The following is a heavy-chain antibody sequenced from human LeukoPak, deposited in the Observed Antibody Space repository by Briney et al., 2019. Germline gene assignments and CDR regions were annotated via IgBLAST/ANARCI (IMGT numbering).Heavy chain of an antibody. CDR3: ARGRGDTMIVVVITRYYGMDV. Sequence: PSQTLSLTCAVSGGSISSGGYSWSWIRQPPGKGLEWIGYIYHSGSTYYNPSLKSRVTISVDRSKNQFSLKLSSVTAADTAVYYCARGRGDTMIVVVITRYYGMDVWGQGTTVTVSS. D-gene: IGHD3-22*01. CDR2: IYHSGST. CDR1: GGSISSGGYS. V-gene: IGHV4-30-2*01. J-gene: IGHJ6*02.